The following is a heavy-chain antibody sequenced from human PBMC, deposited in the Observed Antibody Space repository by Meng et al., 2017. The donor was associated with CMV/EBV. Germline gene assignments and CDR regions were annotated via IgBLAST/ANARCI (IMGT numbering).Heavy chain of an antibody. CDR2: IVSDGSREESAT. CDR3: IRSTPVKTDYWD. CDR1: GFTLRTYW. D-gene: IGHD4-11*01. J-gene: IGHJ4*02. Sequence: GESLKISCVASGFTLRTYWMHWVRQAPGKGLVWVARIVSDGSREESATEYADSVKGRFTISKDNAKNTLYLQMNSLRAEDTALYYCIRSTPVKTDYWDWGQGTQVTVSS. V-gene: IGHV3-74*03.